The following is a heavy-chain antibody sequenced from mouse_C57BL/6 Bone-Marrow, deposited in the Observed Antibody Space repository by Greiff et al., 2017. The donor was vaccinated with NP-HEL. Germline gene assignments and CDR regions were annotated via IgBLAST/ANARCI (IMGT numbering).Heavy chain of an antibody. J-gene: IGHJ3*01. CDR1: GYAFTNYL. CDR2: INPGSGGT. Sequence: QVQLKQSGAELVRPGTSVKVSCKASGYAFTNYLIEWVKQRPGQGLEWIGVINPGSGGTNYNEKFKGKATLTADNSSITAYMQLSSLTSEDSAVYFCARGGIYYDYAWFAYWGQGTLVTVSA. CDR3: ARGGIYYDYAWFAY. V-gene: IGHV1-54*01. D-gene: IGHD2-4*01.